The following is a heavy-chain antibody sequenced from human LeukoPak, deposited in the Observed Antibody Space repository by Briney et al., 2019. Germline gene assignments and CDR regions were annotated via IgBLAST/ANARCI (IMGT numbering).Heavy chain of an antibody. CDR2: ISTSSSYI. D-gene: IGHD5-12*01. Sequence: GGSLRLSCAASGFTFSSYSLHWVRQAPGKGLEWISSISTSSSYIYYANSVKGRFTISRDNAKNSLYLQMDSLRAEDTAVYYCAREKVATMVDYWGQGTLVTVSS. V-gene: IGHV3-21*01. CDR3: AREKVATMVDY. J-gene: IGHJ4*02. CDR1: GFTFSSYS.